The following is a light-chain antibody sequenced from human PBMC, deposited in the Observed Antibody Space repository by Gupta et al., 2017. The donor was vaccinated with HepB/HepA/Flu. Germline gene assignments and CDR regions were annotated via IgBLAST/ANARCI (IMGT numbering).Light chain of an antibody. CDR3: QSYDSSMSGSV. CDR2: GNN. Sequence: QSVLTQPPSVSGAPGQRVTISCTGSSSNIGAGFDGHWYQQLPGTAPNLLIFGNNNRPSGVTYRFSGSQYGTSASLDITWLQADDEADYYCQSYDSSMSGSVFGTGTKVTVL. J-gene: IGLJ1*01. CDR1: SSNIGAGFD. V-gene: IGLV1-40*01.